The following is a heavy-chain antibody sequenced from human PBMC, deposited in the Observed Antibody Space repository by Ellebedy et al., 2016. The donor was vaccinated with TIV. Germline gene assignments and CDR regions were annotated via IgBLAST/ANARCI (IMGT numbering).Heavy chain of an antibody. CDR1: GGSISTFY. CDR2: IYYIGIT. CDR3: ARWVGHFDF. D-gene: IGHD1-26*01. Sequence: MPSETLSLTCNVSGGSISTFYWSWIRQPPGKGLEFIGYIYYIGITNYNPSLESRVAISIDTSENQFSLRLSSVTAADTAVYYCARWVGHFDFWGQGAQVTVSS. J-gene: IGHJ4*02. V-gene: IGHV4-59*01.